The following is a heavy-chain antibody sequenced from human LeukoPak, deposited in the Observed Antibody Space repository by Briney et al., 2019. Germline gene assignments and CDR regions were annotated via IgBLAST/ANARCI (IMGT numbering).Heavy chain of an antibody. V-gene: IGHV3-23*01. CDR2: ISGSGGST. D-gene: IGHD3-22*01. J-gene: IGHJ4*02. CDR1: GFTFSSYA. CDR3: AKGHRSPDYYDSSGYYLVDY. Sequence: HPGGSLRLSCAASGFTFSSYAMSWARQAPGKGLEWVSAISGSGGSTYYADSVKGRFTISRDNSKNTLYLQMNSLRAEDTAVYYCAKGHRSPDYYDSSGYYLVDYWGQGTLVTVSS.